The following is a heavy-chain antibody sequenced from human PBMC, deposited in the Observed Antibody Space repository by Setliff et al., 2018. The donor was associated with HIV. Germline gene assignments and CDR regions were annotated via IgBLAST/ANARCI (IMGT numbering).Heavy chain of an antibody. CDR3: TTRDTLVCGVVLLDY. CDR1: GFTFSDAW. Sequence: GSLSLSCATSGFTFSDAWMNWVRQAPGKGLEWVGRIKSKTDGGATDYAAPVRGRFTISRDDSKCTLYLQMNSLKTEDTGVYYCTTRDTLVCGVVLLDYWGQGTRGTVSS. V-gene: IGHV3-15*07. J-gene: IGHJ4*02. D-gene: IGHD3-3*01. CDR2: IKSKTDGGAT.